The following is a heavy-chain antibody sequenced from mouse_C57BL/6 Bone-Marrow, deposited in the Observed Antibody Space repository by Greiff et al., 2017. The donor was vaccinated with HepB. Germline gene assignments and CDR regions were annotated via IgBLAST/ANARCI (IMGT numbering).Heavy chain of an antibody. D-gene: IGHD1-1*01. J-gene: IGHJ3*01. V-gene: IGHV1-52*01. CDR1: GYTFTSYW. Sequence: QVHVKQPGAELVRPGSSVKLSCKASGYTFTSYWMHWVKQRPIQGLEWIGNIDPSDSETHYNQKFKDKATLTVDKSSSTAYMQLSSLTSEDSAVYYCARASVYYGSSLFAYWGQGTLVTVSA. CDR2: IDPSDSET. CDR3: ARASVYYGSSLFAY.